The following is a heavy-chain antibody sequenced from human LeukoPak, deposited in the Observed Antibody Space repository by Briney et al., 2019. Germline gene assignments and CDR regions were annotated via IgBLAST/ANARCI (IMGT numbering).Heavy chain of an antibody. D-gene: IGHD6-19*01. CDR1: GFTFSSYW. V-gene: IGHV3-74*01. J-gene: IGHJ4*02. CDR2: IKTDGTTT. CDR3: ARGPYTSGVYRLDY. Sequence: QPGGSLRLSCAASGFTFSSYWMHWVRQAPGEGLVWVSRIKTDGTTTNYADSVKGRFTVSRDNAKNTLYLQMNSLRAEDTAVYYCARGPYTSGVYRLDYWGQGTLVTASS.